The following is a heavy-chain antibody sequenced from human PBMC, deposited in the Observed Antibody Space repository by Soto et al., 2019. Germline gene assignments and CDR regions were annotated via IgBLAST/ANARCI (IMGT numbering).Heavy chain of an antibody. J-gene: IGHJ6*02. V-gene: IGHV3-53*02. Sequence: EVQLVETGGGLIQPGGSLRLSCAASGFTVSSNYMSWVRQAPGKGLEWVSVIHSGGSTYYADSVKGRFTISRDNSKNTLYLQMNSLRAEDTAVYYCARELVIPYYYGMDVWGQGTTVTVSS. D-gene: IGHD2-21*01. CDR3: ARELVIPYYYGMDV. CDR2: IHSGGST. CDR1: GFTVSSNY.